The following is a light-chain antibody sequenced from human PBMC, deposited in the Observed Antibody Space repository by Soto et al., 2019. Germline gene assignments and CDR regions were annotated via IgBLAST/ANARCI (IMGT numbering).Light chain of an antibody. CDR1: SSDIGGYYY. J-gene: IGLJ1*01. Sequence: QSALTQPASVSRSPGQSITISCTGTSSDIGGYYYVSWYQHHPGKAPKLLIYQVTNRPSRVSNRFSGSKSGNTASLTISGLQADDEADYYCTSYSSSDIFYVFGTGTKLTVL. CDR3: TSYSSSDIFYV. V-gene: IGLV2-14*01. CDR2: QVT.